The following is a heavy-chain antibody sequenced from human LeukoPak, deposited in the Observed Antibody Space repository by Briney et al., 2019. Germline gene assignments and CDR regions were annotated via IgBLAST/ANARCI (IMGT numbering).Heavy chain of an antibody. CDR3: ARAGVRGVITDEYYFDY. V-gene: IGHV3-53*01. D-gene: IGHD3-10*01. CDR1: GFTVSSNY. CDR2: IYSGGST. Sequence: PGGSLRLSCAASGFTVSSNYMSWVRQAPGKGLEWVSVIYSGGSTYYADSVKGRFTISRDNSKNTLYLQMNSLRAEDTAVYYCARAGVRGVITDEYYFDYWGQGTLVTVSS. J-gene: IGHJ4*02.